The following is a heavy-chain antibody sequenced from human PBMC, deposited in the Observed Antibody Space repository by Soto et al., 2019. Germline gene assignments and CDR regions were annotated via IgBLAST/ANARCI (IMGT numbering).Heavy chain of an antibody. V-gene: IGHV1-69*13. CDR3: ARDTAMGTGDY. CDR1: GGTFSSYA. D-gene: IGHD5-18*01. CDR2: IIPIFGTA. J-gene: IGHJ4*02. Sequence: EASVKVSCKASGGTFSSYAMSWVRQAPGQGLEWMGGIIPIFGTANYAQKFQGRVTITADESTSTAYMELSSLRSEDTAVYYCARDTAMGTGDYWGQGTLVTVSS.